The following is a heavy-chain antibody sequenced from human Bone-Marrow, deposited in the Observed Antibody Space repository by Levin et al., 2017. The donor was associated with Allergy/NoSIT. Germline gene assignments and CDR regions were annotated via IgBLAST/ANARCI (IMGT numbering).Heavy chain of an antibody. D-gene: IGHD3-16*01. CDR2: IDGSGNSA. CDR3: ARGPEASYTSAWPRYFHL. V-gene: IGHV3-23*05. CDR1: GFTFSTYA. Sequence: GGSLRLSCAASGFTFSTYAMKWVRQAPGKGLEWVSAIDGSGNSAYYADSVKGRFTVSRENSKSTLYLQMSSLRAEDTALYYCARGPEASYTSAWPRYFHLWGRGTLVTVSS. J-gene: IGHJ2*01.